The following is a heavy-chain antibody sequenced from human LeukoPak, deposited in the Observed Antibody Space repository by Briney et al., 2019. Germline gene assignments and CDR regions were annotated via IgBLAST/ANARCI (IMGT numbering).Heavy chain of an antibody. J-gene: IGHJ3*02. Sequence: LAGGSLRLSCSASGFTFSDSAMHWVRQASGKGLEWVGRIRSKTNNYATAYTASVNGRSTISRDDSKNTAYLQMNSLKTEDTAVYYCTRLVDRFHIWGQGTMVSVSS. CDR1: GFTFSDSA. CDR3: TRLVDRFHI. CDR2: IRSKTNNYAT. V-gene: IGHV3-73*01.